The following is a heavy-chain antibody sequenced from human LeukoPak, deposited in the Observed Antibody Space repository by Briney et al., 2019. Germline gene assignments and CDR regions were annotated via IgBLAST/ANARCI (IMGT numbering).Heavy chain of an antibody. CDR1: GGTFSSYA. CDR2: IIPIFGTA. J-gene: IGHJ4*02. Sequence: SVKVSCKASGGTFSSYAISWVRQAPGQGLEWMGGIIPIFGTANYAQKFQGRVTITADKSTSTAYMELSSLRSEDTAVYYCARAMGTFKYDSSDYYYALDYWGQGTLVTVSS. CDR3: ARAMGTFKYDSSDYYYALDY. V-gene: IGHV1-69*06. D-gene: IGHD3-22*01.